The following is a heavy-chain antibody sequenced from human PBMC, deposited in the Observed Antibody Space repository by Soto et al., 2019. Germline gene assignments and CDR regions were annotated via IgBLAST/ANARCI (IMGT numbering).Heavy chain of an antibody. CDR1: GFTFRSFT. CDR3: TRDASRDSSARGWFDP. CDR2: ISSNSAYI. V-gene: IGHV3-21*01. Sequence: GGSLRFSCAASGFTFRSFTMNWVRQAPGKGLEWVSTISSNSAYIYYTDALRGRFTISRDNAKNSLHLQMNSLRAEDTAVYYCTRDASRDSSARGWFDPWGPGTLVTVSS. D-gene: IGHD6-13*01. J-gene: IGHJ5*02.